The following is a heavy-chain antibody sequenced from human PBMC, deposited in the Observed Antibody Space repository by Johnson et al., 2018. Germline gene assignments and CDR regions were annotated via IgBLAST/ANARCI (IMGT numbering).Heavy chain of an antibody. Sequence: VQLVQSGGGLVQPGGSLRLSCAASGFTLNDYWMHWVRQAPGKGLVWVSRIDTDGSITTYADSVKGRFTNSRDNAESTLYLQMNSLRAEDTAVYYCAKVATPQKAVLAEYFQHWGQGTLVTVSS. V-gene: IGHV3-74*02. CDR1: GFTLNDYW. CDR2: IDTDGSIT. D-gene: IGHD5-12*01. J-gene: IGHJ1*01. CDR3: AKVATPQKAVLAEYFQH.